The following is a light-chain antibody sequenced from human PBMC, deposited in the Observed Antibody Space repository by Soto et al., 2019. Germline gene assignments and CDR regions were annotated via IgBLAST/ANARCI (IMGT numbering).Light chain of an antibody. Sequence: AIQLTQSPSSLSASVGDRVTITCRASQGISSALAWYQQKPGKAPKLLIYDSSSLESGVPSRFSGSGSWTDFTLTIISLQPEDFSTYYCQQFNNYLLTFGGGTKVEIK. J-gene: IGKJ4*01. V-gene: IGKV1D-13*01. CDR2: DSS. CDR3: QQFNNYLLT. CDR1: QGISSA.